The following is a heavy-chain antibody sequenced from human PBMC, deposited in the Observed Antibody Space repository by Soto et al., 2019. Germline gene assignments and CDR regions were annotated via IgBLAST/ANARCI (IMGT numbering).Heavy chain of an antibody. Sequence: EVQLLESGGGLVQPGGSLRLSCAASGFTFSSYTMSWVRQAPGKGLEWVSAISGSGGSTYYADPVKGRLTISRDNSKNTLYLQMNSLRAEDTAVYYCAAPPPHWVYGFDYWGQGTLVTVSS. CDR1: GFTFSSYT. J-gene: IGHJ4*02. CDR3: AAPPPHWVYGFDY. D-gene: IGHD2-8*01. V-gene: IGHV3-23*01. CDR2: ISGSGGST.